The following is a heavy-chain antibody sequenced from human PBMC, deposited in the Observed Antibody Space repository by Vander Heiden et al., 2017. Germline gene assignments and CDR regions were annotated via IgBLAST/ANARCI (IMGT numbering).Heavy chain of an antibody. J-gene: IGHJ5*02. CDR1: GGTYSSYG. CDR3: ARGERCRSARCLGYNWFDP. V-gene: IGHV1-69*01. CDR2: IIPVFGTT. Sequence: HVQLVQSGAEVRKPGSSVKVSCKTSGGTYSSYGIDWVRQAPGQGLEWMGGIIPVFGTTKFAQKFQGRVTITADDSTSTTYMELSALRSEDTAVYYCARGERCRSARCLGYNWFDPWGQGTLVTVSS. D-gene: IGHD2-2*01.